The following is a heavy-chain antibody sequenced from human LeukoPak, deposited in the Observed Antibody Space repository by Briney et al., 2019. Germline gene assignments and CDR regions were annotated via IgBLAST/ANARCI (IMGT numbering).Heavy chain of an antibody. CDR3: AKAPPGYSSYALPAN. CDR1: GFTFSSYA. J-gene: IGHJ4*02. Sequence: GGSLRLSCAASGFTFSSYAMSWVRQAPGKGLEWVSAISGSGGSTYYADSVKGRFTISRDNSNNTLYLQMNSLRVEDTAIYYCAKAPPGYSSYALPANWGQGTLVTVSS. V-gene: IGHV3-23*01. CDR2: ISGSGGST. D-gene: IGHD5-12*01.